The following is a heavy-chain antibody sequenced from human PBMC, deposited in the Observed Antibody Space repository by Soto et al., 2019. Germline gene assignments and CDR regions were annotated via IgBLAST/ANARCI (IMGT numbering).Heavy chain of an antibody. J-gene: IGHJ4*02. V-gene: IGHV6-1*01. Sequence: PSQTLSLTCAISGDSVSGNSAAWNWIRQSPSRGLEWLGRTYYRSRWYNDYAVSVKSRITVTPDTSKNQFSMHLNSVTPEDKAVYYCAREFTSYVSSDSYLDYRGQGALVTVAS. CDR3: AREFTSYVSSDSYLDY. CDR1: GDSVSGNSAA. CDR2: TYYRSRWYN. D-gene: IGHD6-19*01.